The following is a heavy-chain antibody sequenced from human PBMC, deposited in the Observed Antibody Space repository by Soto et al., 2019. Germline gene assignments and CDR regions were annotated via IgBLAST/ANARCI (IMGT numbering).Heavy chain of an antibody. CDR2: LSQNGGT. Sequence: PSETLSLTCVVSGYSFNSVHFWGWIRQPPGKGLQWIGSLSQNGGTYRNPSLRSRVTLSVDTSKNQFSLKLTSVTAADAAVYYCAAATLPSARFYGMDVWGQGSTVTVS. CDR1: GYSFNSVHF. J-gene: IGHJ6*02. D-gene: IGHD2-15*01. CDR3: AAATLPSARFYGMDV. V-gene: IGHV4-38-2*01.